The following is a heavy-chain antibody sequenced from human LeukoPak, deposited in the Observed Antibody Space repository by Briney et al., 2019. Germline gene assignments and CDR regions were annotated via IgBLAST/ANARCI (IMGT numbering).Heavy chain of an antibody. CDR2: ISGSGGST. CDR1: GFTFSSYA. D-gene: IGHD5-12*01. J-gene: IGHJ4*02. V-gene: IGHV3-23*01. CDR3: AKDPATWTDY. Sequence: SGGSLRFSCAASGFTFSSYALSWVRQAPGKGLEWVSAISGSGGSTYYADSVKGRFTISRDNSKSTLYLQMNSLRAEDTAVYYCAKDPATWTDYWGQGTLVTVSS.